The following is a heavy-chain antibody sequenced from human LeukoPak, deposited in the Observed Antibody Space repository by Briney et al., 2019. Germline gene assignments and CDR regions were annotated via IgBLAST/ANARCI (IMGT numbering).Heavy chain of an antibody. V-gene: IGHV3-21*01. CDR2: ISSSSSYI. D-gene: IGHD6-19*01. Sequence: GGSLRLSCAASGFTFSSYSMNWVRQAPGKGLEWVSSISSSSSYIYYADSVKGRFTISRDNAKNSLYLQMNSLRAEDTAVYYCARPPSVRESSGWWLFDYWAREPWSPSPQ. J-gene: IGHJ4*02. CDR1: GFTFSSYS. CDR3: ARPPSVRESSGWWLFDY.